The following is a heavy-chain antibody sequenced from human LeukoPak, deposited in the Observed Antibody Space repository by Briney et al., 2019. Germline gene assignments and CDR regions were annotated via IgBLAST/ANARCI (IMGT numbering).Heavy chain of an antibody. D-gene: IGHD3-22*01. CDR1: GDSFTSYL. CDR3: ARQYYYNRSGSSFDY. J-gene: IGHJ4*02. V-gene: IGHV5-51*01. Sequence: GGSRKISGKGSGDSFTSYLIGWVRQMPRKGLDWMGMIYPGDSDTRYSPSFQSQVTISPDKSFSTPYLQWSSLRAPDPAMYYGARQYYYNRSGSSFDYWGQGTLVTVSS. CDR2: IYPGDSDT.